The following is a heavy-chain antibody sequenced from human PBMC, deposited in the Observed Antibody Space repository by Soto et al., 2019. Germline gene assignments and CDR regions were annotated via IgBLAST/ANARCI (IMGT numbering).Heavy chain of an antibody. CDR1: GGSISRYY. CDR2: MYNTGST. J-gene: IGHJ6*02. D-gene: IGHD2-21*02. V-gene: IGHV4-59*01. CDR3: ARDLWGYCGTDCYPLDV. Sequence: QVQLQESGPGLVKPSETLSLTCTVSGGSISRYYWSWIRQPPGKGLEWIGYMYNTGSTVYNPAFKRRVTISVETSQNQVSLKLNSVTAADTAVYYCARDLWGYCGTDCYPLDVWGQGTTVTVAS.